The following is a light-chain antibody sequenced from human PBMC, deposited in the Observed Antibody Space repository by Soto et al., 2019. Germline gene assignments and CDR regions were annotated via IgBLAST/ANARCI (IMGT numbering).Light chain of an antibody. V-gene: IGKV1-9*01. J-gene: IGKJ4*01. CDR2: AAS. CDR3: QQTESYPST. Sequence: IQLTPSPASLSASILYRVTITCRASQDISSFLAWYQQIPVKVPKLLIFAASTLQCGVPSRFSGSGSGTDITLTISSLQPEDFATYYCQQTESYPSTFGGGTKVDI. CDR1: QDISSF.